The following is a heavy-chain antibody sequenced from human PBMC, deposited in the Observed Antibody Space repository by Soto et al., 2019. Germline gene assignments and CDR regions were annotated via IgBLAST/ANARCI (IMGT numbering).Heavy chain of an antibody. CDR1: GYTFTNFY. V-gene: IGHV1-46*01. CDR2: VNPNGGST. J-gene: IGHJ4*02. CDR3: ARGLASGDY. D-gene: IGHD6-6*01. Sequence: QVQLVQSGAEVKEPGASVKISCKGSGYTFTNFYIHWVRQDPGQGLEWMGIVNPNGGSTNYAQNFKGRITISGATSTSTVYMDLSSLRSEDTAVYYCARGLASGDYWGQGTLVTVSS.